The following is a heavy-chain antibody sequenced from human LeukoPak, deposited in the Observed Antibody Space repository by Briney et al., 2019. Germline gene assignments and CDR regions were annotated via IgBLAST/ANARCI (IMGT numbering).Heavy chain of an antibody. D-gene: IGHD2-2*01. J-gene: IGHJ6*04. CDR3: AKDPSPLYCSSTSCSPYGMDV. Sequence: GGSLRLACLASVLPLTDYVGNWVRQAPGKGLERVAMISYDGPNKYYIDSVKGRFTISRDNSKNTLYLQMNSLRAEDTAVYYCAKDPSPLYCSSTSCSPYGMDVWGKGTTVTVSS. V-gene: IGHV3-30*18. CDR1: VLPLTDYV. CDR2: ISYDGPNK.